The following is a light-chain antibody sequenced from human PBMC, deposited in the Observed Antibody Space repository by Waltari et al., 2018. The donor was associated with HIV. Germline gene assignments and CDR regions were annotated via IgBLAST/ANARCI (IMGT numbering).Light chain of an antibody. CDR1: QRLLYRSTNKNY. J-gene: IGKJ4*01. V-gene: IGKV4-1*01. CDR2: WAS. Sequence: DIVMTQSPDSLAVSLGERATIHCKSSQRLLYRSTNKNYLAWYQQKPGQPPKLLIYWASTRESGVPDRFSGSGSGTDFTLTISSLQAEDVAVYYCQQYYSTPLTFGGGTKVEIK. CDR3: QQYYSTPLT.